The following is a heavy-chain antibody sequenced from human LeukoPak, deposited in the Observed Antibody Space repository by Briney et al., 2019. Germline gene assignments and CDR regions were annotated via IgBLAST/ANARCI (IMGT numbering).Heavy chain of an antibody. V-gene: IGHV4-34*01. J-gene: IGHJ4*02. CDR2: INHSGST. CDR3: ASVDRMLSFLW. Sequence: SETLSLTCAVYGGSFSGYYWSWIRQPPGKGLEWIGEINHSGSTNYNPSPKSRVTISVDTSKNQFSLKLSSVTAADTAVYYCASVDRMLSFLWWGQGTLVTVSS. D-gene: IGHD2-8*01. CDR1: GGSFSGYY.